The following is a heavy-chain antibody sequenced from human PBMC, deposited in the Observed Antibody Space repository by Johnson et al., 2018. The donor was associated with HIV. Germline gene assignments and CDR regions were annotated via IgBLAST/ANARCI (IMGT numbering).Heavy chain of an antibody. J-gene: IGHJ3*02. D-gene: IGHD4/OR15-4a*01. CDR3: ARGGASDAFDI. V-gene: IGHV3-9*01. CDR2: ISWNSGSI. CDR1: GFTFSTYG. Sequence: VQLVESGGGLVQPGRSLRLSCAASGFTFSTYGMHWVRQAPGKGLEWVSGISWNSGSIGYADSVKGRFTISRDNSKTTLYLQMNSLRAEDTAVYYCARGGASDAFDIWGQGTMVTVSS.